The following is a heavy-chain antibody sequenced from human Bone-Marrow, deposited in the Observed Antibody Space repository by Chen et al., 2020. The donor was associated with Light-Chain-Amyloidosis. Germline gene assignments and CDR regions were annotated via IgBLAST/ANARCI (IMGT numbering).Heavy chain of an antibody. V-gene: IGHV1-2*02. CDR3: ARSDQAYYYDSSGYYNTNTFDY. D-gene: IGHD3-22*01. CDR1: GSTFTDHY. Sequence: QVQLVQSGAEVKKPGASVKVSCKASGSTFTDHYMHRVRQAPGQGLEWMGWINPKSGGTNYAQKFHGRVTMTRDTSITAYMELSRLRSDDTAVYYCARSDQAYYYDSSGYYNTNTFDYWGQGTLVTVSS. J-gene: IGHJ4*02. CDR2: INPKSGGT.